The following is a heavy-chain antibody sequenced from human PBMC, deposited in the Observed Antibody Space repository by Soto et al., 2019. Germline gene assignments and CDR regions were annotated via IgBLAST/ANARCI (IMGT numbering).Heavy chain of an antibody. D-gene: IGHD3-9*01. J-gene: IGHJ5*02. V-gene: IGHV4-30-4*08. Sequence: SETLSLTCTVSGGSISSGGYYWSWIRQHPGKGLEWIGYIYYSGSTYYNPSLKSRVTISVDTSKNQFSLKLSSVTAADTAVYYCARNVLRYFDWLLSNWFDPWGQGTLVTVSS. CDR3: ARNVLRYFDWLLSNWFDP. CDR2: IYYSGST. CDR1: GGSISSGGYY.